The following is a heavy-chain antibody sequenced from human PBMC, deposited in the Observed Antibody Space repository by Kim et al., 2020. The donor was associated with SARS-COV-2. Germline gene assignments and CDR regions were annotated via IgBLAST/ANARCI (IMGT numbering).Heavy chain of an antibody. J-gene: IGHJ6*02. Sequence: QKFQGRVTITADKSTSTAYMELSSLRSEDTAVYYCARFAAKKGYYYGMDVWGQGTTVTVSS. CDR3: ARFAAKKGYYYGMDV. V-gene: IGHV1-69*02.